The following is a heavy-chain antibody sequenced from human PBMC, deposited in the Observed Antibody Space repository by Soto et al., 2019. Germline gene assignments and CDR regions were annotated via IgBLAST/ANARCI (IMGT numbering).Heavy chain of an antibody. CDR2: IYYSGST. D-gene: IGHD3-22*01. CDR3: ARGSHYYDSSAPSWFDP. V-gene: IGHV4-30-4*01. J-gene: IGHJ5*02. Sequence: SETLSLTCTVSGGSISSGDYYWSWIRQPPGKGLEWIGYIYYSGSTYYNPSLKSRVTISVDTSKNQFSLKLSSVTAADTAVYYCARGSHYYDSSAPSWFDPWGQGTLVTVSS. CDR1: GGSISSGDYY.